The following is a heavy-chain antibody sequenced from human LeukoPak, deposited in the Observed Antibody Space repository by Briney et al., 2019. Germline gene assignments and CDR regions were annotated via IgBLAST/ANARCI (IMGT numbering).Heavy chain of an antibody. V-gene: IGHV4-59*08. CDR3: ARQSSGWYPFDY. J-gene: IGHJ4*02. Sequence: PSETLSLTCTVSGGSISSHYWTWIRQPPGKGLEWIGFIYYTGSTNYNPSLKSRVTISVDTSKNQFSLKLSSVTAADTAVYYCARQSSGWYPFDYWGQGTLVTVSS. CDR2: IYYTGST. CDR1: GGSISSHY. D-gene: IGHD6-19*01.